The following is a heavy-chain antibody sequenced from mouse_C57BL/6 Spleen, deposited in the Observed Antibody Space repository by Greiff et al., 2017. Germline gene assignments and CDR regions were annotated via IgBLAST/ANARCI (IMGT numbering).Heavy chain of an antibody. CDR2: ISSGGSYT. CDR3: AREGEYGSSPWYFDY. D-gene: IGHD1-1*01. Sequence: EVMLVESGGDLVKPGGSLKLSCAASGFTFSSYGMSWVRQTPDKRLEWVATISSGGSYTYYPDSVKGRFTISRDNAKNTLYLQMSSLKSEDTAMYYCAREGEYGSSPWYFDYWGQGTTLTVSS. CDR1: GFTFSSYG. V-gene: IGHV5-6*01. J-gene: IGHJ2*01.